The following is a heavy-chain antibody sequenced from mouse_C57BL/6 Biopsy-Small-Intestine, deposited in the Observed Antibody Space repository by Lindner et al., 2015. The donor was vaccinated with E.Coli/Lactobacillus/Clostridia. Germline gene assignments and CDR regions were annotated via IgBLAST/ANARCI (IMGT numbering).Heavy chain of an antibody. CDR3: ARVSDSTMVRGVIINSGDYYYMDV. CDR1: GGTSSTYP. V-gene: IGHV1S14*01. CDR2: IIPSFGTV. J-gene: IGHJ1*03. D-gene: IGHD2-2*01. Sequence: SVKVSCKASGGTSSTYPISWVRQAPGQGLEWMGGIIPSFGTVNYAQKFQGRVTITADKSTSTAYMELSRLRSEDTAVYYCARVSDSTMVRGVIINSGDYYYMDVWDKGTTVTVSS.